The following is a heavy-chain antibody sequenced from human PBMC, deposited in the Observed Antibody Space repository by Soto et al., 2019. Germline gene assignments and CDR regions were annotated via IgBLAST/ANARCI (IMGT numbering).Heavy chain of an antibody. D-gene: IGHD3-10*01. CDR2: TYGRSQWYP. CDR1: GDSVSNNSAA. V-gene: IGHV6-1*01. Sequence: QVQLQQSGPGLVKPSQTLSLTCAISGDSVSNNSAAWNWIRQSPSRGLEWLARTYGRSQWYPAYAVSVKSRITIAPDTSKNQFSLQLTSVTPEDTAVYYCTRDLTLVRGVPGLIDSWGQGTLVTVSS. CDR3: TRDLTLVRGVPGLIDS. J-gene: IGHJ4*02.